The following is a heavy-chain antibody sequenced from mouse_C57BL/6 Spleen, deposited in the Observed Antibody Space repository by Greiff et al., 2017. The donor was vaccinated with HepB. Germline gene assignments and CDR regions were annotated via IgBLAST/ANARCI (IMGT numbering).Heavy chain of an antibody. V-gene: IGHV2-5*01. CDR2: IWRGGST. J-gene: IGHJ1*03. CDR1: GFSLTSYG. D-gene: IGHD1-1*01. CDR3: AKNAYYYGSSYWYFDV. Sequence: VNVVESGPGLVQPSQSLSITCTVSGFSLTSYGVHWVRQSPGKGLEWLGVIWRGGSTDYNAAFMSRLSITKDNSKSQVFFKMNSLQADDTAIYYCAKNAYYYGSSYWYFDVWGTGTTVTVSS.